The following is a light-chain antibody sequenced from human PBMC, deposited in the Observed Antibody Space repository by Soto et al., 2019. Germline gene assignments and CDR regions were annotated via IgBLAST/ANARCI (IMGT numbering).Light chain of an antibody. CDR2: GAS. J-gene: IGKJ4*01. Sequence: IVLTQSPGTLSLSPGERATLSCRASQSVSGSYLAWYQQKPGQAPRLLIYGASSRATGIPDRFSGSGSGTDFTLTISRLXXXXXXXXXXXXXXXXXLXFGGGTKVEIK. CDR1: QSVSGSY. V-gene: IGKV3-20*01. CDR3: XXXXXXXLX.